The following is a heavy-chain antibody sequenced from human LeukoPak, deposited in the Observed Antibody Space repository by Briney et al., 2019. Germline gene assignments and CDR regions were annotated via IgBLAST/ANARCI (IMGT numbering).Heavy chain of an antibody. J-gene: IGHJ4*02. D-gene: IGHD2/OR15-2a*01. Sequence: PGGSLRLSCAASGFTFSSYSMNWVRQAPGKGLEWVSSISSSSSYVYYADSVKGRFTISRDNAENSLYLQMNSLRAEDTAVYYCARDKYSSGNYYFDYWGQGTLVTVSS. CDR3: ARDKYSSGNYYFDY. CDR2: ISSSSSYV. CDR1: GFTFSSYS. V-gene: IGHV3-21*01.